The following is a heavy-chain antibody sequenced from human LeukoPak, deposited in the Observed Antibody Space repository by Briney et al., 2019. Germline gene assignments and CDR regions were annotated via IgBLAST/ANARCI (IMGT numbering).Heavy chain of an antibody. CDR2: IYSGGST. CDR3: ARGSELDFFDY. D-gene: IGHD3-10*01. Sequence: GGSLRLSCAASGFTVSSNYMSWVRQAPGKGLEWVPVIYSGGSTYYADSVKGRFTISRDNSKNTLYLQMNSLRAEDTAVYYCARGSELDFFDYWGQGTLVTVSS. J-gene: IGHJ4*02. V-gene: IGHV3-53*01. CDR1: GFTVSSNY.